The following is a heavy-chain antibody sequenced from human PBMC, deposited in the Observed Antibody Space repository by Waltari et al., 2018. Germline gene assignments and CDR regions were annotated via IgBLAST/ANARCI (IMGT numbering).Heavy chain of an antibody. J-gene: IGHJ6*02. D-gene: IGHD3-10*01. CDR1: GFTFSNAW. CDR3: TTCGITMVRGVYYYYYYGMDV. Sequence: EVQLVESGRGLVKPGGSLRLSCAASGFTFSNAWMNWVRQAPGKGLEWVGRIKSKTDGGTTDEAEPVKGRFTISRDDSKNTLYLQMNSLKTEDTAVYYCTTCGITMVRGVYYYYYYGMDVWGQGTTVTVSS. CDR2: IKSKTDGGTT. V-gene: IGHV3-15*07.